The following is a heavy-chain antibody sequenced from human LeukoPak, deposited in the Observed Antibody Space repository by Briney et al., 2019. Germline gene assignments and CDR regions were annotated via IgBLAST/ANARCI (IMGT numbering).Heavy chain of an antibody. V-gene: IGHV4-61*02. CDR3: ARVRSRGYAPRGSWFDP. Sequence: SETLSLTCTVSGVSISSGTYYRSWLRQPAGKGLEWIGRIHTSGSTNYNPSLKSRVTISVDTSKNQFSLKLSSVTAADTAVYHCARVRSRGYAPRGSWFDPWGQGTLVTVSS. D-gene: IGHD3-16*01. CDR2: IHTSGST. CDR1: GVSISSGTYY. J-gene: IGHJ5*02.